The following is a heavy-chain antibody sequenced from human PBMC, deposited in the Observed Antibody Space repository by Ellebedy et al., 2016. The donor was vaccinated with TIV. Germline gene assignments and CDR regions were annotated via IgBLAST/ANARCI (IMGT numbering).Heavy chain of an antibody. CDR2: IDAGNGNT. D-gene: IGHD6-19*01. Sequence: AASVKVSCKASGYTFTTSDMHWVRQAPGQRLEWMGWIDAGNGNTKYSQKFQGRVTITTDTSANTAYMELSRLRSEDTAVYFCAKWGVYSSGWSGPFDYWGQGTLITVSS. CDR1: GYTFTTSD. J-gene: IGHJ4*02. V-gene: IGHV1-3*01. CDR3: AKWGVYSSGWSGPFDY.